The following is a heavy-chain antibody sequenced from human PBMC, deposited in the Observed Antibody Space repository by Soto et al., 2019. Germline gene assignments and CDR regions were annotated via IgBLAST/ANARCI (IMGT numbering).Heavy chain of an antibody. J-gene: IGHJ6*02. D-gene: IGHD2-21*02. V-gene: IGHV2-5*02. Sequence: GSGPTLVNPTQTLTLTCTFSGFSLSTSGVGVGWIRQPPGKALEWLALIYWDDDKRYSPSLRSRLTISKDTSKNQVVLTMTNMEPVDTATYYCIQSRCGGDCLQSYASHYYYGMDVWGQGTTVTVS. CDR3: IQSRCGGDCLQSYASHYYYGMDV. CDR2: IYWDDDK. CDR1: GFSLSTSGVG.